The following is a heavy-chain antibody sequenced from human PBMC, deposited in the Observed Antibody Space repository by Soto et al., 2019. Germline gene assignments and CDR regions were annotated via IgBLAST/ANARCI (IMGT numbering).Heavy chain of an antibody. CDR1: GFSFSTST. D-gene: IGHD1-1*01. V-gene: IGHV3-48*02. Sequence: GGSLRLSCAASGFSFSTSTMNWVRQAPGKGLEWVSYISSGSTTIYYADSVKDRFTISRDNGKNSLYLQMNSLRDEDTAVYYCARVRRNDASDYYGMDVWGQGTTVTVSS. CDR3: ARVRRNDASDYYGMDV. J-gene: IGHJ6*02. CDR2: ISSGSTTI.